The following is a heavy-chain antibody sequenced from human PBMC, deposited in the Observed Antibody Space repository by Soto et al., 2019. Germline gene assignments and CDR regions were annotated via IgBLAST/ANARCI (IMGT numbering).Heavy chain of an antibody. CDR3: AKEYCGGHCSSDYFDY. Sequence: QVRLVESGGGVVQPGRSLRLSCAASGFTFSNYGIHWVRQAPGNGLEWVAVISRDGSVRYYADSVKGRFTISRDNSKNTLYLQVNNLRAEDTAVYYCAKEYCGGHCSSDYFDYWGQGTLVTVSS. J-gene: IGHJ4*02. CDR1: GFTFSNYG. V-gene: IGHV3-30*18. CDR2: ISRDGSVR. D-gene: IGHD2-21*01.